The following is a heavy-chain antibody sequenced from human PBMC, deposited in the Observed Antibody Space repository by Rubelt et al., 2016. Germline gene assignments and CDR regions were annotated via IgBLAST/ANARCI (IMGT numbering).Heavy chain of an antibody. D-gene: IGHD4-17*01. J-gene: IGHJ6*02. CDR2: IHSDGSRT. CDR3: ARNNEGNGDYSYYYYYGMDV. V-gene: IGHV3-74*01. Sequence: RQAPGKGLVWVSNIHSDGSRTNYADSVKGRFTISRDNAKNTLYLQMNSLRAEDTAVYYCARNNEGNGDYSYYYYYGMDVWGQGTTVTVSS.